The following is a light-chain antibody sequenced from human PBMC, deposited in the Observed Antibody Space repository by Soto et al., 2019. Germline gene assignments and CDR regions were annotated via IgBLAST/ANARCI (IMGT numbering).Light chain of an antibody. CDR3: QQRSNWPIT. Sequence: EIVLTQSPDTLSLSPGERATLSCRASQSINTYLAWFRQKPGQAPRLLIYDASNRATGVPARISGSGSGTDFTLTISSLEPEDFAVYYCQQRSNWPITFGQGTRLEIK. V-gene: IGKV3-11*01. CDR1: QSINTY. CDR2: DAS. J-gene: IGKJ5*01.